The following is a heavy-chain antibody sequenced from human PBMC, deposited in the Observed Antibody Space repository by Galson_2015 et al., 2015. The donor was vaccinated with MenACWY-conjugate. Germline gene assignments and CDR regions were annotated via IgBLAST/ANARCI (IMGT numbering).Heavy chain of an antibody. D-gene: IGHD6-13*01. J-gene: IGHJ4*02. Sequence: SLRLSCAASGFTFSSYAMSWVRQAPGKGLEWVSTISGGGGSTDYADSVKGRFTISRDNSKNTLYMQMNSLRAEDTAVYYCARGRSSWYYFDYWGQGTLVTVSS. CDR3: ARGRSSWYYFDY. CDR1: GFTFSSYA. CDR2: ISGGGGST. V-gene: IGHV3-23*01.